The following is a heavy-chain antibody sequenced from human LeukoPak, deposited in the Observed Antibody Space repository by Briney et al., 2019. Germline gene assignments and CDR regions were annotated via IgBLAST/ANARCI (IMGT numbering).Heavy chain of an antibody. J-gene: IGHJ4*02. D-gene: IGHD3-10*01. CDR2: ITYDGITT. CDR3: VKEQSSGNYRTADF. CDR1: GFTLSSCG. Sequence: PGTSLRLSCAASGFTLSSCGMHWVRQAPGKGLEWVAVITYDGITTYFDDSVKGRFTISRDTSKSMLYLQMNSLRPEDTAVYYCVKEQSSGNYRTADFWGQGTLVTVYS. V-gene: IGHV3-30*18.